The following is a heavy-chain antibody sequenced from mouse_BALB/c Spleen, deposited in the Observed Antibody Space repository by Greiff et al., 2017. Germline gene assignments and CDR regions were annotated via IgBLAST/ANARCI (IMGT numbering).Heavy chain of an antibody. Sequence: EVKLVESGPGLVKPSQSLSLTCTVTGYSTTSDYAWNWIRQFPGNKLEWMGYISYSGSTSYNPSLKSRISITRDTSKNQFFLQLNSVTTEDTATYYCARWIFITTVVARYFDVWGAGTTVTVSS. CDR3: ARWIFITTVVARYFDV. V-gene: IGHV3-2*02. J-gene: IGHJ1*01. CDR2: ISYSGST. CDR1: GYSTTSDYA. D-gene: IGHD1-1*01.